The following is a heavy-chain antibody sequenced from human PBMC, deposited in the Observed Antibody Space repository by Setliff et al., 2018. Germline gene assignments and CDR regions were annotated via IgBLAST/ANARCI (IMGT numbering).Heavy chain of an antibody. D-gene: IGHD7-27*01. CDR2: IGGRGIST. J-gene: IGHJ4*02. CDR3: VRDLHWGFDY. CDR1: GFTFGDFA. Sequence: PGGSLRLSCAASGFTFGDFAITWVRQAPGKGLEWVAGIGGRGISTSYADSVKGRCNISRDNVKNSLFLQMNRLRAEDTAVYYCVRDLHWGFDYWGLGTLVTVSS. V-gene: IGHV3-23*01.